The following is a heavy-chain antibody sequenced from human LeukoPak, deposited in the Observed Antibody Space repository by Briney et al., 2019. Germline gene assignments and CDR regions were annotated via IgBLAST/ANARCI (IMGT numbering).Heavy chain of an antibody. Sequence: GRSLRLSCAASGFTFSSFAIHWVRQTPGKGLEWVAAISYDGRNTYYAESVKGRFTISRDNSKNTLYLQIHSLSPEDTAVYYCARDNRPVVPATVDYWGRGTLVTVSS. V-gene: IGHV3-30*04. CDR3: ARDNRPVVPATVDY. CDR1: GFTFSSFA. CDR2: ISYDGRNT. J-gene: IGHJ4*02. D-gene: IGHD2-2*01.